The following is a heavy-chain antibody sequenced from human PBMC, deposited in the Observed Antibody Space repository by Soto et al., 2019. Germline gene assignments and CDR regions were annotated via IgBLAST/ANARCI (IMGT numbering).Heavy chain of an antibody. Sequence: SVKVYCKAYGYTFTGYYMHWVRQAPGQGLEWMGWINPNSGGTNYAQKFQGRVTMTRDTSISTAFMELSRLRSDDTAVYYCARDYITGTTHLYYYYYGMDVWGLGTTVTVS. CDR1: GYTFTGYY. V-gene: IGHV1-2*02. CDR2: INPNSGGT. D-gene: IGHD1-7*01. CDR3: ARDYITGTTHLYYYYYGMDV. J-gene: IGHJ6*02.